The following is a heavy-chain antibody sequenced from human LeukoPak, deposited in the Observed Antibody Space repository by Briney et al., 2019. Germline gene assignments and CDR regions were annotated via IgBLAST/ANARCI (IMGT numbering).Heavy chain of an antibody. CDR3: ARDGERASFYYDSRVYYADY. Sequence: GTSVRLSCAASGFTFSSYGMHWVRQAPGKGLEWGAVIYHNGSNKYYEDSVKGRFTISRDNSKNTLYLQMNRLRAEDTAVYYCARDGERASFYYDSRVYYADYWGQGTLVTVSS. D-gene: IGHD3-22*01. CDR1: GFTFSSYG. J-gene: IGHJ4*02. V-gene: IGHV3-33*01. CDR2: IYHNGSNK.